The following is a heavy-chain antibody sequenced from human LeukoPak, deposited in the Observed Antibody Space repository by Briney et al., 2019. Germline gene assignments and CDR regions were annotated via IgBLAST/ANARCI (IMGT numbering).Heavy chain of an antibody. CDR1: GGSFSDYY. J-gene: IGHJ6*02. CDR3: AREAVPPTGLYYYYGMDV. D-gene: IGHD6-25*01. V-gene: IGHV4-34*01. CDR2: INHSGRT. Sequence: SETLSLTCAVYGGSFSDYYWTWIRQPPGKGLEWIGEINHSGRTNYNTSLKSRVTISVDTSKNQFSLRLSSVTAADTAVYYCAREAVPPTGLYYYYGMDVWGQGTTVTVPS.